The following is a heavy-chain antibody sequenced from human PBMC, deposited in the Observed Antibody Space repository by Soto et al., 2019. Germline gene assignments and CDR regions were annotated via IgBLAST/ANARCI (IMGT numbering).Heavy chain of an antibody. J-gene: IGHJ4*02. CDR3: VRSDSSGRYIFDY. D-gene: IGHD6-19*01. CDR1: GYSFTIYW. Sequence: GESLKISFKGSGYSFTIYWIGLVRQMPGKGLEWMVIIYPGDSDGRYSPSFQGQVTMSADKSISTAYLQWNSLKPSDTATSYCVRSDSSGRYIFDYWGQGIQVPVSS. V-gene: IGHV5-51*01. CDR2: IYPGDSDG.